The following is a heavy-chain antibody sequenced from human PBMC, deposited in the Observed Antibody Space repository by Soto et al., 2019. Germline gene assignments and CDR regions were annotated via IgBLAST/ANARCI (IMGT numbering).Heavy chain of an antibody. Sequence: QVQLVESGGGVVQPGRSLRLSCAASGFTFSCYGMHWVRQAPGKGLEWVAVISKDGSVKYYADSVKGRFTISRDNSQNTLYLQMNSLGAEDTAVYYCTGEVASGYWGQGTLVTVSS. V-gene: IGHV3-30*03. CDR2: ISKDGSVK. D-gene: IGHD2-8*02. J-gene: IGHJ4*02. CDR3: TGEVASGY. CDR1: GFTFSCYG.